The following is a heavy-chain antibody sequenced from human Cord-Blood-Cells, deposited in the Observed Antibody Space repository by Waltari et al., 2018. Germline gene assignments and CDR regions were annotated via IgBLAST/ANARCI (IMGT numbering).Heavy chain of an antibody. CDR3: AGHVWGEYSSSWYAFDI. CDR2: INHSGSP. Sequence: QVQLQQWGAGLLKPSETLSLTCAVYGGSFSGYYWSWIRQPPGKGQEWIGEINHSGSPNDDPAPKSRVTMSVDTSKNQCALKMGSVTAADTAVDYCAGHVWGEYSSSWYAFDIWGQGTMVTVSS. V-gene: IGHV4-34*01. CDR1: GGSFSGYY. J-gene: IGHJ3*02. D-gene: IGHD6-13*01.